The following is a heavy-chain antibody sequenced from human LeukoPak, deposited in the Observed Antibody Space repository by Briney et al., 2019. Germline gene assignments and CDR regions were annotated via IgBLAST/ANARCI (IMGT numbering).Heavy chain of an antibody. D-gene: IGHD5-24*01. Sequence: GSLRLSCSASGFTFTTYGMNWVRQAPGKGLEWIGEINHSGSTNYNPSLKSRVTISVDTSKNQFSLKLSSVTAADTAVYYCARQNNTYHHYNLGWFDPWGQGTLVTVSS. CDR1: GFTFTTYG. J-gene: IGHJ5*02. CDR3: ARQNNTYHHYNLGWFDP. V-gene: IGHV4-34*01. CDR2: INHSGST.